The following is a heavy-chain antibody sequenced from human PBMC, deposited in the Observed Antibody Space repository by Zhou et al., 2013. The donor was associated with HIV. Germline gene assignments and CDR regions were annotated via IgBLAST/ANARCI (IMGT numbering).Heavy chain of an antibody. V-gene: IGHV1-69*05. CDR1: GGTFSSYA. J-gene: IGHJ5*02. D-gene: IGHD3-3*01. CDR3: AQSDAVYSITIFGVASENWFDP. Sequence: QVQLVQSGAEVKKPGSSVKVSCKASGGTFSSYAISWVRQAPGQGLEWMGGIIPIFGTANYAQKFQGRVTITTDESTSTAYMELSSLRSEDTAVYYCAQSDAVYSITIFGVASENWFDPWGQGTLVTVSS. CDR2: IIPIFGTA.